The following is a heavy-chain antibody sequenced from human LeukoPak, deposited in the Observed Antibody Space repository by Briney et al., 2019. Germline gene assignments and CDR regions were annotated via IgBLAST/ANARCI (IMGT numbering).Heavy chain of an antibody. V-gene: IGHV3-23*01. D-gene: IGHD3-10*01. CDR1: GFTFSSYA. Sequence: PGGSLRLSCAASGFTFSSYAMSWVRQAPGKGLEWVSAISGSGGTTYYADSVKGRFTISRDYSKNMPYLQMNSLRAEDTAVYFCAKSFYYDSGSYSGDYWGQGTLVTVSS. J-gene: IGHJ4*02. CDR3: AKSFYYDSGSYSGDY. CDR2: ISGSGGTT.